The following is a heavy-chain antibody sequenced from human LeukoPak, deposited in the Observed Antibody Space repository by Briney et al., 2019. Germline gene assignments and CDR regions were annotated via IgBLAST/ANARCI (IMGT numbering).Heavy chain of an antibody. Sequence: ASVKVSCKASGYTFTSYYMHWVRQAPGQGLEWMGIINPSGGSTSYAQKFQGRVTMTRDMSTSTVYMELSSLRSDDTAVYYCARDGLLHPFDYWGQGTLVTVSS. CDR2: INPSGGST. V-gene: IGHV1-46*01. CDR1: GYTFTSYY. CDR3: ARDGLLHPFDY. J-gene: IGHJ4*02. D-gene: IGHD2-2*02.